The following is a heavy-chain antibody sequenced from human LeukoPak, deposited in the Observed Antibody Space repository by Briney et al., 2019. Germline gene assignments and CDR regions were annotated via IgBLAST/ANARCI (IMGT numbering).Heavy chain of an antibody. D-gene: IGHD2-15*01. V-gene: IGHV7-4-1*02. Sequence: ASVKVSCKAFGYTFSSHAMNWVRQAPGQGLELMGWINTNTGIPTYAQGFAGRFVFSLDTSVTTAYLQITSLKAEDTAVYYCARDLDSAGFDIWGQGTMVTVSS. J-gene: IGHJ3*02. CDR3: ARDLDSAGFDI. CDR1: GYTFSSHA. CDR2: INTNTGIP.